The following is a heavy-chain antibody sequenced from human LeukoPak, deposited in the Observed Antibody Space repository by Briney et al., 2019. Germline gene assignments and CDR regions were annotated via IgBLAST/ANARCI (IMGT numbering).Heavy chain of an antibody. V-gene: IGHV1-2*02. CDR2: INPKSGVT. CDR3: ARTSSFDY. J-gene: IGHJ4*02. CDR1: GYTFTGYY. Sequence: ASVKVSCKASGYTFTGYYMHWVRQAPGQGLEWMGWINPKSGVTNYVQKFQGRVTMTRDTSISTTYMELSRLRFDDTAVYYCARTSSFDYWGQGTLVTVSP.